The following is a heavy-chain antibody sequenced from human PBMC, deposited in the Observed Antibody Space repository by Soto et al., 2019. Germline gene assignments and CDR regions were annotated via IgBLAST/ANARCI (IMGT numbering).Heavy chain of an antibody. CDR1: GVTFSSYG. Sequence: GGSLRLSCAASGVTFSSYGMHWVRQAPGKGLEWVAVISYDGSNKYYADSVKGRFTISRDNSKNTLYLQMNSLRAEDTAVYYCAKDPEGIAVAGTVDYFDYWGQGTLVTVSS. V-gene: IGHV3-30*18. CDR3: AKDPEGIAVAGTVDYFDY. J-gene: IGHJ4*02. CDR2: ISYDGSNK. D-gene: IGHD6-19*01.